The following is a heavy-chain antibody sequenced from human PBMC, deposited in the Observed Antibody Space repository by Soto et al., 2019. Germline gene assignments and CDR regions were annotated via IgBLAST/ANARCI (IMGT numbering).Heavy chain of an antibody. V-gene: IGHV3-74*01. D-gene: IGHD3-16*02. CDR2: IDESGSRT. J-gene: IGHJ4*02. CDR1: GVTFSSHG. Sequence: GGSLRLSCVGSGVTFSSHGMHWVRQAPGRGLVWVSRIDESGSRTTYADSVKGRFTVSKDNAKNTLYLQMNSLRAEDTAVYYCARDYSYGYLDYWGQGALVTVSS. CDR3: ARDYSYGYLDY.